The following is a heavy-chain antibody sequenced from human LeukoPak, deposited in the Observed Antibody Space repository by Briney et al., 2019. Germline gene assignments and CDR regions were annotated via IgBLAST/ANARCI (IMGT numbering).Heavy chain of an antibody. D-gene: IGHD5-18*01. V-gene: IGHV3-23*01. CDR3: ARGPPGYSYGDDAFDI. J-gene: IGHJ3*02. CDR2: ISGSGGST. Sequence: GGSLRLSCAASGFTFSSYAMSWVRQAPGKGLEWVSAISGSGGSTYYADSVKGRFTISRDNSKNTLYLQMNSLRAEDTAVYYCARGPPGYSYGDDAFDIWGQGTMVTVSS. CDR1: GFTFSSYA.